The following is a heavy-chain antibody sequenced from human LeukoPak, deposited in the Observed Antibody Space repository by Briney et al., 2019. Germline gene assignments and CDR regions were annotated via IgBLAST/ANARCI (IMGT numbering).Heavy chain of an antibody. CDR1: GDSISDYY. D-gene: IGHD1-26*01. J-gene: IGHJ4*02. CDR3: ARGRYSWNYGVVFDY. Sequence: SETPSLTCTVSGDSISDYYWSWIRQPPGKGLEWIGHVSYSGSTNYNPSLRGRITMSVDTSKNQFSLKLSSVTAADTAVYYCARGRYSWNYGVVFDYWGQGTLVTVSS. CDR2: VSYSGST. V-gene: IGHV4-59*01.